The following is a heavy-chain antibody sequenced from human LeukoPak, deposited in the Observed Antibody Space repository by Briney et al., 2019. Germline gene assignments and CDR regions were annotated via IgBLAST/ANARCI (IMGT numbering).Heavy chain of an antibody. CDR2: INGNGDNT. Sequence: GGSLRLSCAASGFTFSTYSMHWVRQAPGKGLEYVSAINGNGDNTYYANSVKGRFTISRDNSKNTLYLQMGSLRAEDMAVYYCARGRAAAGTRGNDYWGQGTLVTVST. D-gene: IGHD6-13*01. CDR1: GFTFSTYS. V-gene: IGHV3-64*01. J-gene: IGHJ4*02. CDR3: ARGRAAAGTRGNDY.